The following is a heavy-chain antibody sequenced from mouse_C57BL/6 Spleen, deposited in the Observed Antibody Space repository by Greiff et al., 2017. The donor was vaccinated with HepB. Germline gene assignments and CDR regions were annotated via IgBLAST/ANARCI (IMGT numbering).Heavy chain of an antibody. CDR2: IDPANGNT. V-gene: IGHV14-3*01. J-gene: IGHJ3*01. D-gene: IGHD1-1*01. Sequence: VQLQQSVAELVRPGASVKLSCTASGFNIKNTYMHWVKQRPEQGLEWIGRIDPANGNTKYAPKFQGKATITADTSSNTAYLQLSSLTSEDTAIYYCASGDYGSSSWFAYWGQGTLVTVSA. CDR1: GFNIKNTY. CDR3: ASGDYGSSSWFAY.